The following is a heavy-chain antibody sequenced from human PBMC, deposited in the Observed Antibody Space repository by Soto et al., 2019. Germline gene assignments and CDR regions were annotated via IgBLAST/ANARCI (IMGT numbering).Heavy chain of an antibody. CDR1: GYRLTSQL. D-gene: IGHD5-12*01. Sequence: PRESLRVSWKGSGYRLTSQLIGGVRPMPGKALQWMGIIFPGDSDTRYSPSFQSQVTISAANSISTAYLQCSSLKDSDTAMYYCARLVYGYPGYWGQGTL. CDR3: ARLVYGYPGY. V-gene: IGHV5-51*01. CDR2: IFPGDSDT. J-gene: IGHJ4*02.